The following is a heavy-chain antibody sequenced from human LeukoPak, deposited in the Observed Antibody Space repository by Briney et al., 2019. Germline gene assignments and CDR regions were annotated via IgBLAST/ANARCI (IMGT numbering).Heavy chain of an antibody. CDR2: IYPGDSDT. CDR1: GYSFTSYW. CDR3: ARGLYYDILTGHDAFDI. J-gene: IGHJ3*02. Sequence: GESLEISCQGSGYSFTSYWIGWVRQMRGKGLEWMGIIYPGDSDTRYSPSFQGQVTISADKSISTAYLQWSSLKASDTAMYYCARGLYYDILTGHDAFDIWGQGTMVTVSS. D-gene: IGHD3-9*01. V-gene: IGHV5-51*01.